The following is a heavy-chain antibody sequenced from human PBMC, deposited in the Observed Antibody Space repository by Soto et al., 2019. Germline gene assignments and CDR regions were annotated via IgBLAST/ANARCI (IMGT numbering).Heavy chain of an antibody. CDR1: GGSISSDNYY. CDR2: IHYSGIT. V-gene: IGHV4-39*01. Sequence: QLQLQESGPGLLKPSETLPLTCTVSGGSISSDNYYWAWIRQPPGKGLEWSGSIHYSGITYYNPSLRSRVAISVDMSKSQVSLRLVSVTAADTAVYYCARWGKYYDDTGYYWGDSWGQGTLVTVSS. CDR3: ARWGKYYDDTGYYWGDS. D-gene: IGHD3-22*01. J-gene: IGHJ4*02.